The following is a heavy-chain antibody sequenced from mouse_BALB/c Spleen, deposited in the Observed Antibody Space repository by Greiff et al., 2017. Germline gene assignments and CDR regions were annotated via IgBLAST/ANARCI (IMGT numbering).Heavy chain of an antibody. D-gene: IGHD2-1*01. J-gene: IGHJ4*01. V-gene: IGHV14-3*02. CDR3: ARNGNYALYYYAMDY. CDR1: GFNIKDTY. CDR2: IDPANGNT. Sequence: EVQLQQSGAELVKPGASVKLSCTASGFNIKDTYMHWVKQRPEQGLEWIGRIDPANGNTKYDPKFQGKATITADTSSNTACLQLSSLTSEDTAVYYCARNGNYALYYYAMDYWGQGTSVTVSS.